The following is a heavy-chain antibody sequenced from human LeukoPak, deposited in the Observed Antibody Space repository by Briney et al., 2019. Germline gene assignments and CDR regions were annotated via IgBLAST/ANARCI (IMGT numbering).Heavy chain of an antibody. CDR1: GFTFSSYS. D-gene: IGHD5-18*01. J-gene: IGHJ4*02. CDR3: AREGWDTAMVDY. V-gene: IGHV3-21*01. CDR2: ISSSSSYI. Sequence: GGSLRLSCAASGFTFSSYSMNWVRQAPGKGLEWVSSISSSSSYIYYADSVKGRFTISRDNAKNSLYLQMNSLRAEDTAVYYCAREGWDTAMVDYWGQGTLVTVSS.